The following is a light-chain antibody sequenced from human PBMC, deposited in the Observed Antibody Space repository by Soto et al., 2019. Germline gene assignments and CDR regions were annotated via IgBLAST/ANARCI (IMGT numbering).Light chain of an antibody. J-gene: IGKJ1*01. CDR2: WAS. V-gene: IGKV4-1*01. CDR3: QQYDGSPQT. CDR1: QSVLYDSNNKNY. Sequence: DIVMTQSPDSLAVSPGERATINCKSSQSVLYDSNNKNYLAWYQQEPGQPPKLLMYWASTRESGVPDRFSGSGSGTDFTLTISRLQAEDVAVYYCQQYDGSPQTFGQGTKVEIK.